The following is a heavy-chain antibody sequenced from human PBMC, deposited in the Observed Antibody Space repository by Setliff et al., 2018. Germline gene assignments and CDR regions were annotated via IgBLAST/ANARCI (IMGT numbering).Heavy chain of an antibody. D-gene: IGHD6-13*01. J-gene: IGHJ5*02. CDR3: ARVRSSSWLVVNWFDP. V-gene: IGHV1-2*06. Sequence: GASVKVSCKASGYTFTGYYMHWVRQASGQGLEWMGRINPNSGGTNYAQKFQGRVTMTRDTSISTAYMELSRLRSDDTAVYYCARVRSSSWLVVNWFDPWGQGTLVTVSS. CDR1: GYTFTGYY. CDR2: INPNSGGT.